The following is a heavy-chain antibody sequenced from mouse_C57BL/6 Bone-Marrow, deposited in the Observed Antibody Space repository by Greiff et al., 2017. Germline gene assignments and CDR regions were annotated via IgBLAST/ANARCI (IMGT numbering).Heavy chain of an antibody. D-gene: IGHD2-12*01. J-gene: IGHJ3*01. V-gene: IGHV1-59*01. CDR1: GYTFTSYW. Sequence: QVQLQQPGAELVRPGTSVKLSCKASGYTFTSYWMHWVKQRPGQGLEWIGVIDPSASYTNYNQKFKGKATLTVDTSSSTAYVQLSSLTSEDSAVYYCARGELLRFAYWGQGTLVTVSA. CDR3: ARGELLRFAY. CDR2: IDPSASYT.